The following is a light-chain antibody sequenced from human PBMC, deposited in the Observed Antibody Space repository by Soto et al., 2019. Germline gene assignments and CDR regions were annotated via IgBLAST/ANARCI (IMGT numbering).Light chain of an antibody. CDR3: QQYYTYPYT. Sequence: AIRMTQSPSSFSASTGDRVTITCRASQDISSSLAWYQQKPGRAPKLLIFSAFTLQNGVPSRFSGSGSGTECTLTISCLQSEDFAAYYCQQYYTYPYTFGQGTKLEIK. CDR1: QDISSS. J-gene: IGKJ2*01. V-gene: IGKV1-8*01. CDR2: SAF.